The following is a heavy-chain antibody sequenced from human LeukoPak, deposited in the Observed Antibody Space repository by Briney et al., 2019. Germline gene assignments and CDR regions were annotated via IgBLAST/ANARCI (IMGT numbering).Heavy chain of an antibody. CDR3: ARDRGGYFDY. CDR2: IYYSGST. CDR1: GGSISSYY. D-gene: IGHD3-22*01. V-gene: IGHV4-59*12. J-gene: IGHJ4*02. Sequence: SETLSLTCTVSGGSISSYYWSWVRQPPGKGLEWIGYIYYSGSTNYNPSLKSRVTISVDTSKNQFSLKLSSVTAADTAVYYCARDRGGYFDYWGQGTLVTVSS.